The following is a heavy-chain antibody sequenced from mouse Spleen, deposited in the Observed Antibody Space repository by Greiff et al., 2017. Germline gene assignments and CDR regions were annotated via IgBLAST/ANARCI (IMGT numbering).Heavy chain of an antibody. CDR1: GFTFSSYG. CDR2: ISSGGSYT. V-gene: IGHV5-6*01. D-gene: IGHD1-1*01. J-gene: IGHJ2*01. CDR3: ARSLYYCGSSYEAFDY. Sequence: EVKLMESGGDLVKPGGSLKLSCAASGFTFSSYGMSWVRQTPDKRLEWVATISSGGSYTYYPDSVKGRFTISRDNAKNTLYLQMSSLKSEDTAMYYCARSLYYCGSSYEAFDYWGQGTTLTVSS.